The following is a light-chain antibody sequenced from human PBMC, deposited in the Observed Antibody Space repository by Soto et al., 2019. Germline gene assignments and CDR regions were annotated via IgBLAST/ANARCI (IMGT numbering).Light chain of an antibody. CDR1: SYNIGSNY. J-gene: IGLJ3*02. CDR3: AAWDDSLSGWV. V-gene: IGLV1-47*01. Sequence: QSVLTQPPSASGTPGQRVTISCSGSSYNIGSNYVYWYQQLPGTAPKLLIYKNNQRPSGVPDRFSGSKSGTSASLASSGLRSEDEADYYCAAWDDSLSGWVFGGGTKVTVL. CDR2: KNN.